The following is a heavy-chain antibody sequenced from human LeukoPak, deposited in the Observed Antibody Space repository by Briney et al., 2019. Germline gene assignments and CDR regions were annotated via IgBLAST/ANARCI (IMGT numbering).Heavy chain of an antibody. CDR2: IKQDGSEK. CDR3: VREGSIWYERPGD. J-gene: IGHJ4*02. Sequence: GGSLRLSCVGSGFTFSSHWMSWVRQASGRGLEWVANIKQDGSEKYYVDSGRGRFTISRDNAKNSLYLQMNSLRLEDTAMYYCVREGSIWYERPGDWGQGTLVTVSS. V-gene: IGHV3-7*04. CDR1: GFTFSSHW. D-gene: IGHD6-13*01.